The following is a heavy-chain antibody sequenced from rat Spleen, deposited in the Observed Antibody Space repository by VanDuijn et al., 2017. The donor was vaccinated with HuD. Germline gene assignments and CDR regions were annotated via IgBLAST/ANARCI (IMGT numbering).Heavy chain of an antibody. CDR1: GFIFSDYY. V-gene: IGHV5-29*01. D-gene: IGHD1-12*02. CDR3: ATDGGAH. CDR2: ISYDGSST. J-gene: IGHJ2*01. Sequence: EVQLVESGGGLVQPGRSLKLSCAVSGFIFSDYYMAWVRQAPTKGLEWVATISYDGSSTYYRDSVKGRFTISRDNAKSTLYLQMDSLRSEDTATYYCATDGGAHWGQGVMVTVSS.